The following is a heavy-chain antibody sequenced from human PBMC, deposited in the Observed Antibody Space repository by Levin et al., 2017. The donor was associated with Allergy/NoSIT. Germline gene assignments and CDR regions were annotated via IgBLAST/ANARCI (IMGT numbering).Heavy chain of an antibody. CDR2: IIPFFDTA. Sequence: SVKVSCKVSGDTFSNYAISWVRQAPGQGLEWMGGIIPFFDTAKYAQKFQGTVTITADKSTSTAYMELSSLRSADTAVFYCAARRAYSYGSYFDYWGQGTLVNVSS. V-gene: IGHV1-69*06. CDR1: GDTFSNYA. D-gene: IGHD5-18*01. CDR3: AARRAYSYGSYFDY. J-gene: IGHJ4*02.